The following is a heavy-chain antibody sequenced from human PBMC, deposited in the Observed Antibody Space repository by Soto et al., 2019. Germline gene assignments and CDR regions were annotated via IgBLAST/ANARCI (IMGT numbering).Heavy chain of an antibody. Sequence: SQTLSLTCVISGDSVSSNSAAWNWIRQSPSRGLEWLGRTFFRSKWYNDYAVSVKSRISINPDTSKNHLSLHLNSVTPEDTAVYYCARDKEGYYYYGMDVWGQGTTVTVSS. CDR1: GDSVSSNSAA. CDR3: ARDKEGYYYYGMDV. J-gene: IGHJ6*02. CDR2: TFFRSKWYN. V-gene: IGHV6-1*01.